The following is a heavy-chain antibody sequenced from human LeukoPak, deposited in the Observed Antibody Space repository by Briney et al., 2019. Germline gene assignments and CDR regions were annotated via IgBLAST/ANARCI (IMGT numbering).Heavy chain of an antibody. Sequence: PGSSVKVSCKASGGTFSSYAISWVRQAPGQGLEWMGGIIPIFGTANYAQKFQGRVTITTDESRSTAYMELSSLRSEDTAVYYCARGGYCSSTSCYVGALDAFDIWGQGTMVTVSS. D-gene: IGHD2-2*01. CDR2: IIPIFGTA. CDR3: ARGGYCSSTSCYVGALDAFDI. J-gene: IGHJ3*02. CDR1: GGTFSSYA. V-gene: IGHV1-69*05.